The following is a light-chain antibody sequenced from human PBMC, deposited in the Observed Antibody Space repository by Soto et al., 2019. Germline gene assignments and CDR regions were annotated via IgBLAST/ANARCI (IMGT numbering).Light chain of an antibody. CDR1: QDINKN. Sequence: DIQMTQSPASLSASVGDRVTITCQASQDINKNLNWYEQKPGKAPKLLIYDASKLEPGVPSRFSGSGSGTDFTFTIRSLQPEDFATYYCQQSENLPLTFGGGTKVEIK. CDR3: QQSENLPLT. V-gene: IGKV1-33*01. CDR2: DAS. J-gene: IGKJ4*01.